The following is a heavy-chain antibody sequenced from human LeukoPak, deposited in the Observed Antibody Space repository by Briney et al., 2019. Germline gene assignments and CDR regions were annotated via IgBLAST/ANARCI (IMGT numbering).Heavy chain of an antibody. J-gene: IGHJ4*02. V-gene: IGHV1-46*01. Sequence: ASVKVSCTASGYTFINHYMHWVRQAPGQGLEWMGIINPSSGAPSYAQRFQGRVTMTTDTSTGTVNMELSSLRSEDTALYFCARERTGATLVYWGQGTLVTVSS. D-gene: IGHD1-26*01. CDR1: GYTFINHY. CDR2: INPSSGAP. CDR3: ARERTGATLVY.